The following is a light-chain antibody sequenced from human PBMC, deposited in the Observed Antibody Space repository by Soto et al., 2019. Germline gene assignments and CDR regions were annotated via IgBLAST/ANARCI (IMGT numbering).Light chain of an antibody. CDR1: QSVSSNF. J-gene: IGKJ2*01. Sequence: EIVLTQSPGTLSLSPGERATLSCRASQSVSSNFLAWYQQKPGQAPRLLIYAASSTATGIPDRFSGSGSGTYFTLTISRLEPEDFAVYYCQLYVGSPLYTFGQGTKLEIK. CDR2: AAS. CDR3: QLYVGSPLYT. V-gene: IGKV3-20*01.